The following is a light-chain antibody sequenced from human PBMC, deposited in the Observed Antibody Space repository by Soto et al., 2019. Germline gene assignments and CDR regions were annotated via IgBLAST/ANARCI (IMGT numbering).Light chain of an antibody. Sequence: EIVLTQSPGTLSLSPGEIATLSCRASQSVSSSYLAWYQQKPGQAPRLLIYGASSRANGIPDRFSGSGSGTGFTLPISRLEPEEFAVYYCQQYGSSPHTFGQGTKLEI. CDR1: QSVSSSY. CDR2: GAS. V-gene: IGKV3-20*01. CDR3: QQYGSSPHT. J-gene: IGKJ2*01.